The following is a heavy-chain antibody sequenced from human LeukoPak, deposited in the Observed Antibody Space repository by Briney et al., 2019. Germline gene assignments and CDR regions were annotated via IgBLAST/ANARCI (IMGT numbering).Heavy chain of an antibody. J-gene: IGHJ1*01. Sequence: ASVKVSCKASGYTFTSYGISWVRQAPGQGREGMGWISAYNGNTNYAQKLQGRVTMTTDTSTSTAYMELRSLRSDDTAVYYCARDKAVTTELTQYLHHQGQGTLVTVSS. CDR1: GYTFTSYG. CDR2: ISAYNGNT. D-gene: IGHD4-11*01. V-gene: IGHV1-18*01. CDR3: ARDKAVTTELTQYLHH.